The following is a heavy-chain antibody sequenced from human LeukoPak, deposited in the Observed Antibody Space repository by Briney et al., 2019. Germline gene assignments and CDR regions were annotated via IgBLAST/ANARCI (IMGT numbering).Heavy chain of an antibody. V-gene: IGHV4-59*08. Sequence: SETLSLTCTVSGDSFSIYFWSWVRQPPGKGLEWIGYLYNSGITSYNPSLKSRVTISVDTSKNQFSLNLNSVTAADTAVYYCARLSVAGTLYFDSWGQGILATVSS. CDR3: ARLSVAGTLYFDS. CDR2: LYNSGIT. D-gene: IGHD6-19*01. J-gene: IGHJ4*02. CDR1: GDSFSIYF.